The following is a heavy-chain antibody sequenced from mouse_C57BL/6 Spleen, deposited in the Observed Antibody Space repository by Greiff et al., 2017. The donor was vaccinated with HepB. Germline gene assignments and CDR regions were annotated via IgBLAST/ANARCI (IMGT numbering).Heavy chain of an antibody. CDR1: GYTLTSYW. V-gene: IGHV1-55*01. CDR2: IYPGSGST. D-gene: IGHD2-5*01. Sequence: QVQLQQPGAELVKPGASVKMSCKASGYTLTSYWITWVKQRPGQGLEWIGDIYPGSGSTNYNEKFKSKATLTVDTSSSTAYMQLSSLTSEDSAVYYCARRSNYDWYFDVWGTGTTVTVAS. J-gene: IGHJ1*03. CDR3: ARRSNYDWYFDV.